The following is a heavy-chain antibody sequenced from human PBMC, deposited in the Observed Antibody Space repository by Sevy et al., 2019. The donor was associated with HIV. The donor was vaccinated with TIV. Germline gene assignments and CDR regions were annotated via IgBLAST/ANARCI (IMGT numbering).Heavy chain of an antibody. D-gene: IGHD3-3*01. V-gene: IGHV4-4*07. CDR3: ARDGKYYDFWSGYQAENWFDP. J-gene: IGHJ5*02. Sequence: SETLSLTCTVSGGSISSYYWSWIRQPAGKGLEWIGRIYTSGSTNYNPSLKSRVTMSVDTSKNQFSLKLSSVTAADTAVYYCARDGKYYDFWSGYQAENWFDPWGQGTLVTVPS. CDR1: GGSISSYY. CDR2: IYTSGST.